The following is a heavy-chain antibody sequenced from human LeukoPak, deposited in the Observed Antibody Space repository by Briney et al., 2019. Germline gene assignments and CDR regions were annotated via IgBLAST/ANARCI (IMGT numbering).Heavy chain of an antibody. V-gene: IGHV3-23*01. Sequence: GGSLRLSCAASGFTFSNYAMSWVRQAPGKGLEWASTISGTGGFTYYADSVKGRFTILRDNAKNSLYLQMNSLRAEDTAVYYCARKASGIGHWGQGTLVTVSS. CDR2: ISGTGGFT. D-gene: IGHD1-26*01. CDR3: ARKASGIGH. CDR1: GFTFSNYA. J-gene: IGHJ4*02.